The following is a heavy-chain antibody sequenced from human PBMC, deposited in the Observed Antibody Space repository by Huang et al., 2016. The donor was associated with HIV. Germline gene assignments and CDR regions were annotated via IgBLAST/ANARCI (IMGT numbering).Heavy chain of an antibody. D-gene: IGHD1-26*01. CDR1: GYTFTSYD. V-gene: IGHV1-8*01. CDR2: RNPNSGNT. Sequence: QVQLVQSGAEVKKPGASVKVSCKASGYTFTSYDINWVRQATGQGLEWMGWRNPNSGNTGYAQKCQGRLTMPRNTSRSTADMELSSLGSEDTAVYYCARGWGGSYGRYYYGMDVWGQGTTATVSS. CDR3: ARGWGGSYGRYYYGMDV. J-gene: IGHJ6*02.